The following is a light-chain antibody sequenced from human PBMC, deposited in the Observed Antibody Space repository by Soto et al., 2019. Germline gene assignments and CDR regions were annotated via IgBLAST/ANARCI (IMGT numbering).Light chain of an antibody. CDR2: DAS. J-gene: IGKJ5*01. CDR3: QQRTNWPPIT. CDR1: QSVSSY. V-gene: IGKV3-11*01. Sequence: EIVLTQSPATLSLSPGERATLSCRASQSVSSYLAWYQHKPGQAPRLLIYDASNRATGVPARFSGSGAGPDFPLTISNLEPEDFALYSCQQRTNWPPITFGQGTRLEMK.